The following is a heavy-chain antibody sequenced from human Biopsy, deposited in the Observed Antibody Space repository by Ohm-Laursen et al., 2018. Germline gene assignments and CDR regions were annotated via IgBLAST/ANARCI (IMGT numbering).Heavy chain of an antibody. CDR2: MNPNSSNT. J-gene: IGHJ4*02. D-gene: IGHD3-10*01. V-gene: IGHV1-8*01. CDR1: GYTFTIYN. Sequence: GASVKASCTLSGYTFTIYNVNWVRQAPGQGLEWKGWMNPNSSNTRYAQKFQGRVTMTRNTPISTAYMELSRLRSDDTAVYYYERDPRYGYGSYFDNWGQGTLVAVSS. CDR3: ERDPRYGYGSYFDN.